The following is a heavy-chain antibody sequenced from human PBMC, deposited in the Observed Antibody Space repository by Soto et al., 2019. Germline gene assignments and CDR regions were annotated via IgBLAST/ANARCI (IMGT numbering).Heavy chain of an antibody. V-gene: IGHV1-2*02. CDR1: GYTFTGYY. CDR3: ARLRPSLYYYCGMDV. Sequence: GASVEVYCKASGYTFTGYYMHWVRQAPGQGLEWMGWINPNSGGTNYAQKFQGRVTMTRDTSISTAYMELSRLRSDDTAVYYCARLRPSLYYYCGMDVWGQGTTVTVSS. CDR2: INPNSGGT. J-gene: IGHJ6*02.